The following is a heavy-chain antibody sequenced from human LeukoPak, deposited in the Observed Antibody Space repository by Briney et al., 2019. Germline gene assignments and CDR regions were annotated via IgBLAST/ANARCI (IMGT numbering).Heavy chain of an antibody. CDR3: ARNWNYMMGWFDP. CDR1: GGSISTYY. CDR2: IYYSGST. V-gene: IGHV4-59*01. D-gene: IGHD1-7*01. J-gene: IGHJ5*02. Sequence: PSEPLSLTCTVSGGSISTYYWNWIRQPPGKGLEWIGDIYYSGSTDYNPSLKSRVIISIDTSKNQFSLKLSSVTAADTAVYYCARNWNYMMGWFDPWAGEPWSPSPQ.